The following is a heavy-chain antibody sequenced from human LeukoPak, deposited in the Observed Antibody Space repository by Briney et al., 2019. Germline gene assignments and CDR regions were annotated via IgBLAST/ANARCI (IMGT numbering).Heavy chain of an antibody. Sequence: SVKVSCKASGGTFSSYAISWVRQAPGQGLEWMGGIIPIFGTANYAQKFQGRVTITADESTSTAYMELSSLRSEDTAVDYCARAGYYDRAGAFDIWGQGTMVTVSS. CDR1: GGTFSSYA. CDR3: ARAGYYDRAGAFDI. CDR2: IIPIFGTA. D-gene: IGHD3-22*01. V-gene: IGHV1-69*01. J-gene: IGHJ3*02.